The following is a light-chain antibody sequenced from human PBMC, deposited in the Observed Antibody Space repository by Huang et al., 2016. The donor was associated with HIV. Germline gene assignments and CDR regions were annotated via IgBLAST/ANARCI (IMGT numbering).Light chain of an antibody. CDR3: QQSYSTPRT. CDR1: QSISNY. J-gene: IGKJ1*01. V-gene: IGKV1-39*01. Sequence: DIQMTQSPSSLSASVGDRVTITCRASQSISNYLNWYQQKLGKAPKLLIYAAASLQSGVPSRFSGSGSGTDVTLTISSLQPEDFATYYCQQSYSTPRTFGQGTRVEIK. CDR2: AAA.